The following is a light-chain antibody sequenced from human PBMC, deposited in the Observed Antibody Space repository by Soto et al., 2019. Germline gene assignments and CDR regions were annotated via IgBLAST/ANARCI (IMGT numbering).Light chain of an antibody. CDR2: RNN. Sequence: QSVLTQPPSASGTPGLRVTISCSGSSSNIGGNFVFWYQQLPGTAPKLLIYRNNQRPSGVPDRFSGSKSGTSASLAISGLRYEDEADYYCAAWDDSLSGVVFGGGTKLTVL. J-gene: IGLJ2*01. CDR1: SSNIGGNF. CDR3: AAWDDSLSGVV. V-gene: IGLV1-47*01.